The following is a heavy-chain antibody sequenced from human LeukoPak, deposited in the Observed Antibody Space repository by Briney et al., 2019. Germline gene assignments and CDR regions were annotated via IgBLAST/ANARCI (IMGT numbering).Heavy chain of an antibody. D-gene: IGHD6-13*01. Sequence: GASVKVSFTAAGYTFTSYDINLVRQAPGQGLEWMGWMNPNSGNTGYAQKFQGRVTMTRNTSISTAYMELSSLRSEDTAVYYCARGRVSGDSSSWFSVWGQGTLVTVSS. CDR3: ARGRVSGDSSSWFSV. V-gene: IGHV1-8*01. J-gene: IGHJ4*02. CDR1: GYTFTSYD. CDR2: MNPNSGNT.